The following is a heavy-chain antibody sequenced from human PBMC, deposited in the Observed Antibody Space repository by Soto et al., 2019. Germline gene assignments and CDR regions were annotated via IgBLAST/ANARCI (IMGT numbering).Heavy chain of an antibody. Sequence: ASVKVSCKASGYAFSTYGVNWVRQAPGQGLEWMGWISAHSSKTDYAHNLQGRVTMTTDTSTATAYMELRSLRSDDTAVYYCARDFYYDSRGYSQNPGYWGQGTLVTVSS. CDR1: GYAFSTYG. D-gene: IGHD3-22*01. CDR3: ARDFYYDSRGYSQNPGY. J-gene: IGHJ4*02. V-gene: IGHV1-18*01. CDR2: ISAHSSKT.